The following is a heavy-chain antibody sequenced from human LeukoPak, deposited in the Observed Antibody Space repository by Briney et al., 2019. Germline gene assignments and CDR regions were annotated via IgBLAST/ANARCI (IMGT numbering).Heavy chain of an antibody. CDR3: ARAYGYSSGWFLGYFDN. V-gene: IGHV3-20*04. J-gene: IGHJ4*02. D-gene: IGHD6-19*01. Sequence: GGSLRLSCAASGFTFDDYGMSWVRQAPGKGLEWVSGISWNSGSIGYADSVKGRFTISRDNAKNSLYLQMSSLRDEDTAVYYCARAYGYSSGWFLGYFDNWGQGTLVTVSS. CDR2: ISWNSGSI. CDR1: GFTFDDYG.